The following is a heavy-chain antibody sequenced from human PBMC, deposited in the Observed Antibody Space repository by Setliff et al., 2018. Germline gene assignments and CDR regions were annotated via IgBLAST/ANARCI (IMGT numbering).Heavy chain of an antibody. V-gene: IGHV1-69*13. CDR1: GYAFINFY. J-gene: IGHJ5*01. Sequence: ASVKVSCKASGYAFINFYMYWVRQAPGQGLQWLGRFIPILGATNYAQNFQGRVTITADESTSTGYMELRSLRSDDTAVYYCARELRSPYWHLDSWGQGTQVTVSS. CDR3: ARELRSPYWHLDS. CDR2: FIPILGAT. D-gene: IGHD3-16*01.